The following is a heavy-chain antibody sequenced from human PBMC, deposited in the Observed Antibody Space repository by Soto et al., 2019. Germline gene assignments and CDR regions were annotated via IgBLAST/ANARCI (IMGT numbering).Heavy chain of an antibody. V-gene: IGHV3-23*01. J-gene: IGHJ6*02. D-gene: IGHD6-25*01. CDR3: AKDSDPVSTSSGDV. Sequence: GVSLRLSCAASGFTFSSYAMSWVRQAPGKGLEWVSAISGSGGSTYYADSVKGRSTISRDNSKNTLYLQMNSLRAEDTAVYYCAKDSDPVSTSSGDVWGQGTTVTVSS. CDR1: GFTFSSYA. CDR2: ISGSGGST.